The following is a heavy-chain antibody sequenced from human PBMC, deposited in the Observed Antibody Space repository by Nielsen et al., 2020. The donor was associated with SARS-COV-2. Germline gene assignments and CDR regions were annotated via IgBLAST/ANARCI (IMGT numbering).Heavy chain of an antibody. CDR1: GYTFTSYA. V-gene: IGHV7-4-1*02. J-gene: IGHJ6*02. Sequence: ASVKVSCKASGYTFTSYAMNWARQAPGQGLEWMGWINTNTGNPTYAQGFTGRFVFSLDTSVSTAYLQISSLKAEDTAVYYCASGVVVVPALDYYYYGMDVWGQGTTVTVSS. CDR3: ASGVVVVPALDYYYYGMDV. CDR2: INTNTGNP. D-gene: IGHD2-2*01.